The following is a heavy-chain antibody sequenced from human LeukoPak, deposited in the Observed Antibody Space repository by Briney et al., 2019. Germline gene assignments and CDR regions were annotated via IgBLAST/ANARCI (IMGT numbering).Heavy chain of an antibody. CDR3: AVWNGYHDFWSGPFDY. V-gene: IGHV1-2*02. Sequence: GASVKVSCKASGYIFTDYHVHWVRQAPGQGLEWLGWFNPNSGVTNYAQNLQGRVIMTRDTSVSTAYMELSRLTSDDTAVYYCAVWNGYHDFWSGPFDYWGQGTRVSVSS. CDR2: FNPNSGVT. J-gene: IGHJ4*02. CDR1: GYIFTDYH. D-gene: IGHD3-3*01.